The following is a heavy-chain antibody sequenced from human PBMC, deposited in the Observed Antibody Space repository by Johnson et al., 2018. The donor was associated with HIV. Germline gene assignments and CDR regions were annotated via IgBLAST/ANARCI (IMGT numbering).Heavy chain of an antibody. J-gene: IGHJ3*02. D-gene: IGHD3-22*01. CDR1: GLTFEDYG. Sequence: VQLVESGGGVVRPGGSLRLSCAASGLTFEDYGMSWVRQAPGKGLEWVSGINWNGGSTGYADSVEGRFTISRDNAKNSLYLQMKRLRVEDTALYYCVRDLSFDSIGYSHAFDMWGQGTMVTVSS. V-gene: IGHV3-20*04. CDR2: INWNGGST. CDR3: VRDLSFDSIGYSHAFDM.